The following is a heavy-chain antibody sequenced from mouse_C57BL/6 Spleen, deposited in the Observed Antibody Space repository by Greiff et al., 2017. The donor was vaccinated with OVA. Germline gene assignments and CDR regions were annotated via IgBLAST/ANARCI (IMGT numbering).Heavy chain of an antibody. CDR3: ARERYYYAMDY. CDR2: ISYDGSN. V-gene: IGHV3-6*01. Sequence: DVQLQESGPGLVKPSQSLSLTCSVTGYSITSGYYWNWIRQFPGNKLEWMGYISYDGSNNYNPSLKNRISITRDTSKNQFFLKLNSVTTEDTATYYCARERYYYAMDYWGQGTSVTVSS. J-gene: IGHJ4*01. CDR1: GYSITSGYY.